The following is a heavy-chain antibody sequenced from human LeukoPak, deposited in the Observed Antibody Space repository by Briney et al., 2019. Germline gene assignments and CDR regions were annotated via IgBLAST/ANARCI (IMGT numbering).Heavy chain of an antibody. CDR1: GGSISSYY. J-gene: IGHJ4*02. V-gene: IGHV4-39*01. CDR2: LSSGGST. D-gene: IGHD4-17*01. Sequence: SETLSLTCTVSGGSISSYYWGWIRQPPGKGLEWIGCLSSGGSTYYNPSLKSRVTISVDTSKNQFSLRLSSMTAADTAVYYCARHRYGDYNYWGQGTLVTVSS. CDR3: ARHRYGDYNY.